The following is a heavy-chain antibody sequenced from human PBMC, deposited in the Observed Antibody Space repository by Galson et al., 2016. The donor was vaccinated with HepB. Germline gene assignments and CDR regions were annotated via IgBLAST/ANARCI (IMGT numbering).Heavy chain of an antibody. J-gene: IGHJ4*02. D-gene: IGHD4-17*01. CDR1: GFTFSSYS. V-gene: IGHV3-21*01. CDR2: ISSSSSYI. Sequence: SLRLSCAASGFTFSSYSMNWVRQAPGKGLEWVSSISSSSSYIYYADSVKGRFTISRDNAKNSLYLQMNSLRAEDTAVYYCARAVSWNYGDYAGHWGQGTLVTVSP. CDR3: ARAVSWNYGDYAGH.